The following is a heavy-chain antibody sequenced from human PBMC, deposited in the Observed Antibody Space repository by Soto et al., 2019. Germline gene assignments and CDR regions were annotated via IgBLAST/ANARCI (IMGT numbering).Heavy chain of an antibody. D-gene: IGHD2-21*02. CDR1: GFTFSGSA. Sequence: GGSLRLSCAASGFTFSGSAMHWVRQASGKGLEWVGRIRSKANSYATAYAASVKGRFTISRDDSKNTAYLQMNSLKTEDTAVYYCTAGGVVVTAIRAFDIWGQGTMVTVS. J-gene: IGHJ3*02. CDR2: IRSKANSYAT. CDR3: TAGGVVVTAIRAFDI. V-gene: IGHV3-73*01.